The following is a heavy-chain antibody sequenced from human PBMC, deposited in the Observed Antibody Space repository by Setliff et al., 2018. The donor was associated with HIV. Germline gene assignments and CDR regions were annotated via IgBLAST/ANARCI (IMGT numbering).Heavy chain of an antibody. J-gene: IGHJ4*02. D-gene: IGHD2-21*01. CDR2: IYYSGST. CDR3: ARHVTVVAYFETLAGSFNY. V-gene: IGHV4-59*08. Sequence: PSETLSLTCSVSGASIRGHYWSWIRQSPGKGLEWSGNIYYSGSTYYNPSLRSRVTISVDTSKNHISLRLSSVTAADTAVYYCARHVTVVAYFETLAGSFNYWGQGTLVTVSS. CDR1: GASIRGHY.